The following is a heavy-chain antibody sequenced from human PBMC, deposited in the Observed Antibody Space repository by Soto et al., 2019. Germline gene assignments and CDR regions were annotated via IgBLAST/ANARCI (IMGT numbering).Heavy chain of an antibody. D-gene: IGHD1-26*01. V-gene: IGHV4-31*03. CDR1: GGSISSGGYY. CDR3: ARGVLRTWYFDL. J-gene: IGHJ2*01. CDR2: IYYSGST. Sequence: QVQLQESGPGLVKPSQTLSLTCTVSGGSISSGGYYWSWIRQHPGKGLEWIRYIYYSGSTYYNPSLKSRVTISVDTSKNQFSLKLSSVTAADTAVYYCARGVLRTWYFDLWGRGTLVTVSS.